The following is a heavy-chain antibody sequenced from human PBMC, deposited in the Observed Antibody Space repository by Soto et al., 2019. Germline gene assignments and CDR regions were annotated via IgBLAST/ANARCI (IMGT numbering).Heavy chain of an antibody. CDR3: AASYGSGYRAFDY. CDR2: VNPIVSMS. CDR1: GDTFSFYT. V-gene: IGHV1-69*02. D-gene: IGHD3-10*01. J-gene: IGHJ4*02. Sequence: QVQLVQSGAEVKKPGSSVKVSCKASGDTFSFYTINWVRQAPGLGLEWMRRVNPIVSMSNYAQKFQGRVTITADKSTNTAYMQLSSLRSEDTAIYYCAASYGSGYRAFDYWGQGALVTVSS.